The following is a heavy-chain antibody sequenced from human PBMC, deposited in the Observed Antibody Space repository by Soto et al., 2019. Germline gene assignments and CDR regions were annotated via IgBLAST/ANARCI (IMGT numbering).Heavy chain of an antibody. CDR2: IIPIFGTA. CDR3: ASCPDYPLHNWFDP. Sequence: SVKVSCKASGGTFSSYAISWVRQAPGQGLEWMGGIIPIFGTANYAQKFQGRVTITADESTSTAYMELSSLRSEDTAVYYCASCPDYPLHNWFDPWAQGTLVTVSS. J-gene: IGHJ5*02. D-gene: IGHD4-17*01. V-gene: IGHV1-69*13. CDR1: GGTFSSYA.